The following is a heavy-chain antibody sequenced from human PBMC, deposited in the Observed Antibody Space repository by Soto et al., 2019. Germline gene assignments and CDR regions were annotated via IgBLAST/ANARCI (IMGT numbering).Heavy chain of an antibody. J-gene: IGHJ6*01. V-gene: IGHV3-15*07. CDR3: GTDAGSTVRVVRFDEWGDGRLESV. CDR1: GFAFSNAW. CDR2: SKSKALGGKT. D-gene: IGHD3-3*01. Sequence: GVPLRLSCAGSGFAFSNAWINCVRQAPGKGLEWIGRSKSKALGGKTDFAAPVRGRFAIRRDDSRNMAYMQMNSLNNEEAAGYDCGTDAGSTVRVVRFDEWGDGRLESVW.